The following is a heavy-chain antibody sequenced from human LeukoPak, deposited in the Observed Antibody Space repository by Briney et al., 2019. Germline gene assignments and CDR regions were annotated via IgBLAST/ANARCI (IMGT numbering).Heavy chain of an antibody. CDR3: ARDRSPATVVTPMGY. Sequence: GGSLRLSCAASGFTFSSYGMHWVRQAPGKGLEWVAVIWYVGSNKYYADSVKGRFTISRDNSKNTLYLQMNSLRAEDTAVYYCARDRSPATVVTPMGYWGQGTLVTVSS. D-gene: IGHD4-23*01. V-gene: IGHV3-33*01. J-gene: IGHJ4*02. CDR2: IWYVGSNK. CDR1: GFTFSSYG.